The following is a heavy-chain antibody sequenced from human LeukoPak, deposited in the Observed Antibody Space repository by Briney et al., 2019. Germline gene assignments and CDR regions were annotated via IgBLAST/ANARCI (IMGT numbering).Heavy chain of an antibody. Sequence: SVKVSCKASGGTFSSYAISWVRQAPGQGLEWMGGIIPIFGTANYAQKFQGRVTITADESTSTAYMELSSLRSEDTAVYYCARAGDIVVVVAASYFDYWGQGNQVTVSS. CDR2: IIPIFGTA. CDR3: ARAGDIVVVVAASYFDY. J-gene: IGHJ4*02. CDR1: GGTFSSYA. V-gene: IGHV1-69*13. D-gene: IGHD2-15*01.